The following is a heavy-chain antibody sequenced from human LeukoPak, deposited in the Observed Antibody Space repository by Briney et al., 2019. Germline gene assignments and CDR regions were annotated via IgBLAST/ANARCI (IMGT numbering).Heavy chain of an antibody. D-gene: IGHD3-22*01. V-gene: IGHV1-18*01. J-gene: IGHJ6*02. Sequence: ASVKVSCKASGYTFTSYGISWVRQAPGQGLEWMGWISAYNGNTNYAQKLQGRVTMTTDTSTSTAYMELRSLRSDDTAVYYCARDHLSHYDSSGYYESYYYGMDVWGQGTTVTVSS. CDR1: GYTFTSYG. CDR2: ISAYNGNT. CDR3: ARDHLSHYDSSGYYESYYYGMDV.